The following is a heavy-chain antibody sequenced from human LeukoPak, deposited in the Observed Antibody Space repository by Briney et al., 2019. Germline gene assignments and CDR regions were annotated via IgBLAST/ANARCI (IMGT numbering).Heavy chain of an antibody. J-gene: IGHJ6*02. Sequence: GGSLRLSCAASGFTFSSYWMSWVRQAPGKGLEWVANIKQDGSEKYYVDSVKGRFTISRDNAKNSLYLQMNSLRAEDTAVYYCARDLAVVSEYHYGMDVWGQGTPVTVSS. V-gene: IGHV3-7*01. CDR2: IKQDGSEK. CDR1: GFTFSSYW. CDR3: ARDLAVVSEYHYGMDV. D-gene: IGHD3-22*01.